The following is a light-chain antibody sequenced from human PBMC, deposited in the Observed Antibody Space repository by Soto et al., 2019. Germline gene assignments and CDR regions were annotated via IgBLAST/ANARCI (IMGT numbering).Light chain of an antibody. J-gene: IGLJ1*01. CDR2: DVS. CDR1: SSDVGGYNY. Sequence: QSALTQPASVSGSPGQSITISCTGTSSDVGGYNYVSWYQQHPGKAPKLMICDVSNRPSGVSNRFSGSKSGNTASLTISGLQAEDEADYYCNSYTSSSTPYVFGTGTKVT. V-gene: IGLV2-14*01. CDR3: NSYTSSSTPYV.